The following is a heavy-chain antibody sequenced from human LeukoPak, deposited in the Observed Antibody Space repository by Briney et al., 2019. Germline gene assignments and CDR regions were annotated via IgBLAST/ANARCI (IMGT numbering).Heavy chain of an antibody. J-gene: IGHJ4*02. V-gene: IGHV4-4*09. CDR1: GTYVSGFY. CDR2: ICSAGTT. CDR3: AGQWRGTIDY. Sequence: AETLCLSCTVSGTYVSGFYWHWFRQPPGKGLEWIGFICSAGTTSYNSSLQSRVTISVDTSRIQLSLKLKSVIAADTAIYYCAGQWRGTIDYWGQPTLVAVSS. D-gene: IGHD2-8*01.